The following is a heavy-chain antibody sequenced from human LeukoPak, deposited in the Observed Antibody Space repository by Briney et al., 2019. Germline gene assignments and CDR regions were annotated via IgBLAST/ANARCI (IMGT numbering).Heavy chain of an antibody. J-gene: IGHJ4*02. V-gene: IGHV4-34*01. CDR3: ARGRDRSKAGDH. CDR1: GGSCDDYY. CDR2: IHPHGIF. Sequence: PSETLSLTCAVYGGSCDDYYCSWIRQPPGKGLQWVGEIHPHGIFYYNSSLMSRVTISIDTSKTQFSLRLTSVTATDTAFYYCARGRDRSKAGDHWGQGSPVTVSS. D-gene: IGHD5-24*01.